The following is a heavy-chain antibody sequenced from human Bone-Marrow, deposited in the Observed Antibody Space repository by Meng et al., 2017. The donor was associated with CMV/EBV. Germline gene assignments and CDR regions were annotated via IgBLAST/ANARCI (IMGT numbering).Heavy chain of an antibody. V-gene: IGHV4-39*07. D-gene: IGHD3-16*01. CDR2: IYYSGST. Sequence: GSLRLSCTVSGGSISSSSYYWGWIRQPPGKGLEWIGSIYYSGSTYYNPPLKSRVTISVDTSKNQFSLKLSSVTAADTAVYYCARGGDYWGQGTLVTVSS. J-gene: IGHJ4*02. CDR3: ARGGDY. CDR1: GGSISSSSYY.